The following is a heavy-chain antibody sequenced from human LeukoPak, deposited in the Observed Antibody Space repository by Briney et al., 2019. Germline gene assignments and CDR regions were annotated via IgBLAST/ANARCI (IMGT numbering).Heavy chain of an antibody. CDR1: GYSISSGYY. CDR3: ARGFGGYSGLEYYMDV. D-gene: IGHD5-12*01. CDR2: IYHSGST. Sequence: SETLSLTCTVSGYSISSGYYWGWIRQPPGKGLEWIGSIYHSGSTYYNPSLKSRVTISVDTSKNQFSLKLCSVTAADTAVYYCARGFGGYSGLEYYMDVWGKGTTVTISS. V-gene: IGHV4-38-2*02. J-gene: IGHJ6*03.